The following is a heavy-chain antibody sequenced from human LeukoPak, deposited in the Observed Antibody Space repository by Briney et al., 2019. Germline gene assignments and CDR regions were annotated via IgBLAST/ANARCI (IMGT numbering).Heavy chain of an antibody. CDR2: TSSSSSYT. CDR3: ARDLTGYDFRYYFDY. D-gene: IGHD5-12*01. V-gene: IGHV3-11*06. CDR1: GFTFSDYY. Sequence: GGSLRLACAASGFTFSDYYMSWIRQAPGKGLEWVSYTSSSSSYTNYADSVKGRFTISRDNAKNSLYLQMNSLRAEDTAVYYCARDLTGYDFRYYFDYWGQGTLVTVSS. J-gene: IGHJ4*02.